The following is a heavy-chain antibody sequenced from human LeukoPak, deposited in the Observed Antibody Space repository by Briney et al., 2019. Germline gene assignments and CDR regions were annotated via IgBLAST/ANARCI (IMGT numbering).Heavy chain of an antibody. CDR1: GFTFSSYS. CDR3: AKLGDYYGSGSYYVFDP. J-gene: IGHJ5*02. CDR2: ISSSSSYI. V-gene: IGHV3-21*04. D-gene: IGHD3-10*01. Sequence: GGSLRLSCAASGFTFSSYSMNWVRQAPGKGLEWVSSISSSSSYIYYADSVKGRFTISRDNAKNSLYLQMNSLRAEDTAVYYCAKLGDYYGSGSYYVFDPWGQGTLVTVSS.